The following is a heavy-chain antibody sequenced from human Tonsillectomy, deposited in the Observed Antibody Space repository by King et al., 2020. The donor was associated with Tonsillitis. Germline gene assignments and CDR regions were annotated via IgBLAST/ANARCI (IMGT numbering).Heavy chain of an antibody. CDR1: GNSITSGGYS. CDR2: SFYSGTT. V-gene: IGHV4-30-4*07. Sequence: QLQESGPGLVKPSQTLSVTCAVSGNSITSGGYSWNWIRQSPGKGLEWIGYSFYSGTTYYNPSFESRVAISVDTSKNQFSLHLRSVTAADTALYYCARAGPLDSTSWYWFDPWGQGTLVIVSS. D-gene: IGHD6-13*01. J-gene: IGHJ5*02. CDR3: ARAGPLDSTSWYWFDP.